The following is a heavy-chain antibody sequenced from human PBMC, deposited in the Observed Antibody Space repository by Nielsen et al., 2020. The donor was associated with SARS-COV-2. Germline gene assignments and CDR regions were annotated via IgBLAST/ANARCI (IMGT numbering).Heavy chain of an antibody. V-gene: IGHV4-34*01. J-gene: IGHJ4*02. CDR2: INHSGST. CDR3: ARRTYDSSGYYYFYFDY. Sequence: WIRQPPGKGPEWIGEINHSGSTNYNPSLKSRVTISVDTSKNQFSLKLSSVTAADTAVYYCARRTYDSSGYYYFYFDYWGQGTLVTVSS. D-gene: IGHD3-22*01.